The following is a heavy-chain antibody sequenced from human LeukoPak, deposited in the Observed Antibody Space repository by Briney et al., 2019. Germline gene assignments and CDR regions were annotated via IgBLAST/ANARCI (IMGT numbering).Heavy chain of an antibody. CDR1: GFTFSSYA. D-gene: IGHD5-12*01. CDR2: ISGSGGST. V-gene: IGHV3-23*01. CDR3: AKETGYSSYDYGDY. J-gene: IGHJ4*02. Sequence: PGGSLRLSCAASGFTFSSYAMRWVRQAPGKGLEWVSGISGSGGSTYYADSVKGRFTISRDNSKNTLYLQMNSLRAEDTAVYYCAKETGYSSYDYGDYWGQGTLVTVSS.